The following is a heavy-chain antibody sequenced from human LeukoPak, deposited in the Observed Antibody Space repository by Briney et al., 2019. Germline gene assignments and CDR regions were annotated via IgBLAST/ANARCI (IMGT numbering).Heavy chain of an antibody. CDR3: ATVNYYDSSGYYSDAFDI. D-gene: IGHD3-22*01. J-gene: IGHJ3*02. Sequence: ASVKVSCKVSGYTLTELSMHWVRQAPGKGLEWMGGFDPEDGETIYAQKFQGRVTMTEDTSTDTAYMELSSLRSEDTAVYYCATVNYYDSSGYYSDAFDIWGQGTMVTVSS. CDR1: GYTLTELS. V-gene: IGHV1-24*01. CDR2: FDPEDGET.